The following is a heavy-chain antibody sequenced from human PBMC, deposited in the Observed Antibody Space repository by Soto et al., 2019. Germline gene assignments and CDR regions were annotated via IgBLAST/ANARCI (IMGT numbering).Heavy chain of an antibody. Sequence: PSETLSLTCTVSGGSINNNFWGWIRQPPGKGLEWIGYVYYDGHTDYNPSLESRVTIAVDTSKNQFSLRLTSVTAADTAVYYCARDVFGGYCLDYWGQGALVTVSS. CDR1: GGSINNNF. CDR3: ARDVFGGYCLDY. CDR2: VYYDGHT. V-gene: IGHV4-59*01. J-gene: IGHJ4*02. D-gene: IGHD5-12*01.